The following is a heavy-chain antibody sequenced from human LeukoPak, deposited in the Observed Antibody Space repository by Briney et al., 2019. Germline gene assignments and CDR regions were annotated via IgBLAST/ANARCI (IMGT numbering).Heavy chain of an antibody. V-gene: IGHV3-74*01. CDR1: GITSSNYW. CDR2: IRTDGSTT. CDR3: VRGYGHFDY. J-gene: IGHJ4*02. Sequence: GGSLRLSCTVPGITSSNYWMHWVRQAPGKGLVWVTRIRTDGSTTDYADFVKGRFTISRDNAKNTLHLQMNSLGAEDTAVYYCVRGYGHFDYWGQGTQVTVSS. D-gene: IGHD4-17*01.